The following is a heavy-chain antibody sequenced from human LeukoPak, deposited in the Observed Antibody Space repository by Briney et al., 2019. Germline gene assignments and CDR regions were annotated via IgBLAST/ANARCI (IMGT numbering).Heavy chain of an antibody. CDR1: GFTFDDYA. J-gene: IGHJ4*02. CDR2: ISWNSGSI. V-gene: IGHV3-9*01. Sequence: PGGSLRLSCAASGFTFDDYAMHWVRQAPGKGLEWVSGISWNSGSIGYADSVKGRFTISRDNAKNSLYLQMNSLRAEDTAVYYCARGHGDLGQTAYWGWVYFDYWGQGTLVTVSS. CDR3: ARGHGDLGQTAYWGWVYFDY. D-gene: IGHD7-27*01.